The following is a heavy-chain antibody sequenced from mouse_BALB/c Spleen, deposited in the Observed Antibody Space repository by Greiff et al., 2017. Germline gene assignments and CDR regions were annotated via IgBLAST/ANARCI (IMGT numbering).Heavy chain of an antibody. CDR3: ARQYGYSLDY. CDR2: INSNGGST. J-gene: IGHJ2*01. Sequence: EVQRVESGGGLVQPGGSRKLSCAASGFTFSSFGMHWVRQTPEKRLELVAAINSNGGSTYYPDTVKGRFTISRDNAKNTLYLQMSSLKSEDTALYYCARQYGYSLDYWGQGTTLTVSS. D-gene: IGHD2-2*01. V-gene: IGHV5-6-3*01. CDR1: GFTFSSFG.